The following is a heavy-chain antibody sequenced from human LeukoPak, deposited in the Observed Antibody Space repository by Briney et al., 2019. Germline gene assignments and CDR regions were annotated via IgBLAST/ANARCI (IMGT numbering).Heavy chain of an antibody. CDR1: GRSISGYY. Sequence: SETLSLTCTVSGRSISGYYWSWIRQPPGKGLEWIGYIYFSGSSKYNPSLKSRVTMSVATSKNQFSLNLSSVTAADTAVYYCARGISAASLIWYFDLWGRGTLVTVSS. J-gene: IGHJ2*01. CDR2: IYFSGSS. D-gene: IGHD6-13*01. V-gene: IGHV4-59*01. CDR3: ARGISAASLIWYFDL.